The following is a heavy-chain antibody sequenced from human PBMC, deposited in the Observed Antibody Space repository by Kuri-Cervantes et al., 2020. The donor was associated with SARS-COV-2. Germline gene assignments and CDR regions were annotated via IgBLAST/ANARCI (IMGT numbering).Heavy chain of an antibody. V-gene: IGHV1-8*02. D-gene: IGHD4-11*01. CDR2: MNPNSGNT. CDR1: GYTFTSYD. Sequence: GESLKISCKASGYTFTSYDINWVRQATGQGLEWMGWMNPNSGNTGYAQKFQGRVTMTRNTSISTAYMELSSLRSEDTAVYYCAWGVLTSKDFDYWGQGTLVTVSS. J-gene: IGHJ4*02. CDR3: AWGVLTSKDFDY.